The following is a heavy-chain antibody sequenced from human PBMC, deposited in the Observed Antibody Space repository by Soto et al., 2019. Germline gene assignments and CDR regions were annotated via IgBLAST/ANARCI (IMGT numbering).Heavy chain of an antibody. D-gene: IGHD3-3*01. Sequence: GGALRLSRAAPGFTFCSYALGWGRPAPGKGLEWVSAISSSGGSTYYADSVKGRFYISRDNAKNSLSLQMNSLRAEDTALYYCATDLNWSGTWGQGTMVTVSS. CDR2: ISSSGGST. CDR3: ATDLNWSGT. CDR1: GFTFCSYA. J-gene: IGHJ3*01. V-gene: IGHV3-23*01.